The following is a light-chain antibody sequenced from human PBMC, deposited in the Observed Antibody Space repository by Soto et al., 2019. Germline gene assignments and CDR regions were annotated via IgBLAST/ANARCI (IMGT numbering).Light chain of an antibody. J-gene: IGKJ1*01. CDR1: QSVSSSY. V-gene: IGKV3-20*01. CDR2: GAS. Sequence: EIVLTQSPGTLSLSPGERATLSCRASQSVSSSYLAWYQQKPGQAPRPLIYGASSRATGIPDRFSGSGSGTDFTLTISRLEPEDFAVYYCQQYGSSPPITFGQGTKVDI. CDR3: QQYGSSPPIT.